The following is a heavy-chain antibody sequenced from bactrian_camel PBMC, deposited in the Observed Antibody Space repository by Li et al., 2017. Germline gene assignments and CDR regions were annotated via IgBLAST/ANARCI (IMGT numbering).Heavy chain of an antibody. D-gene: IGHD2*01. CDR1: GFAFGSSW. CDR2: INRDGRTT. Sequence: HVQLVESGGRLVQPGGSLRLSRAASGFAFGSSWNYWVRQAPGKGLEWVSSINRDGRTTYYDDSVKGRFAISRDNAKNTVSLQMNSLKPEDTAVYYCVRSPDCSGGYCHDYLRVSPFGYWGQGTQVTVS. J-gene: IGHJ6*01. V-gene: IGHV3S6*01. CDR3: VRSPDCSGGYCHDYLRVSPFGY.